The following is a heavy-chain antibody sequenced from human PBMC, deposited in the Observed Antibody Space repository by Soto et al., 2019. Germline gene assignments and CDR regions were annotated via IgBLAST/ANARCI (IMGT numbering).Heavy chain of an antibody. D-gene: IGHD6-19*01. V-gene: IGHV3-33*01. CDR3: ARFLEEAVAIDY. J-gene: IGHJ4*02. Sequence: GGSLRLSCAASGFTFSSYGMHWVRQAPGKGLEWVAVIWYDGSNKYYADSVKGRFTISRDNSKNTLYLQMNSLRAEDTAVYYCARFLEEAVAIDYWGQGTLVTVSS. CDR1: GFTFSSYG. CDR2: IWYDGSNK.